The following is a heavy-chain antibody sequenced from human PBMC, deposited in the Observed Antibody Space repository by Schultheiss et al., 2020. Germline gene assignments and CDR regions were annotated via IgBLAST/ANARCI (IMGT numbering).Heavy chain of an antibody. J-gene: IGHJ4*02. CDR3: AKDQYMNGPYYSDL. Sequence: SQTLSLTCTVSGGSISSSSYYWGWIRQPPGKGLEWIGSIYYSGSTYYNPSLKSRVTISVDTSKNQFSLQLNSVTPEDTAVYYCAKDQYMNGPYYSDLWGQGTQVTVSS. D-gene: IGHD6-6*01. CDR1: GGSISSSSYY. CDR2: IYYSGST. V-gene: IGHV4-39*07.